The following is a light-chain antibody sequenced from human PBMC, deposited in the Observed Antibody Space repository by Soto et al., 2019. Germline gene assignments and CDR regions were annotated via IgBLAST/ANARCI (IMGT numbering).Light chain of an antibody. CDR1: EVIRNY. Sequence: DIPMTQSPSSLSASVGDRVTITCRASEVIRNYLAWYQQKPGKVPNLLIYAASTLQAGVSSRLSGSCSGIDFTLTISSLQPEDVATYYCQKYNSAPWTFGQGTKVEIK. CDR2: AAS. CDR3: QKYNSAPWT. V-gene: IGKV1-27*01. J-gene: IGKJ1*01.